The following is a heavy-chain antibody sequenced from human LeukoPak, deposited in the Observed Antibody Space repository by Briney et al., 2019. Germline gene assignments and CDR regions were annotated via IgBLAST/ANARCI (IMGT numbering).Heavy chain of an antibody. CDR1: GYTFTSYD. Sequence: ASVKVSCKASGYTFTSYDINWVRQATGQGLEWMGWMNPNSGNTGYAQKFQGRVTMTRNTSISTAYMELSSLRSEDTAVYYCARGRRGWHDNYYYYYMDVWGKGTTVTVSS. V-gene: IGHV1-8*01. D-gene: IGHD6-19*01. J-gene: IGHJ6*03. CDR2: MNPNSGNT. CDR3: ARGRRGWHDNYYYYYMDV.